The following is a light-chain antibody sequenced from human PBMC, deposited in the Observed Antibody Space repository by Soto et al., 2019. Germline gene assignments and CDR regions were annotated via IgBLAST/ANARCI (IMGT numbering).Light chain of an antibody. CDR1: QSISSY. CDR2: AAS. J-gene: IGKJ4*01. CDR3: QQSCSTPLT. V-gene: IGKV1-39*01. Sequence: DIQMTQSPSSLSASVGDRVTITCRASQSISSYLNWYQQKPGKAPKLLIYAASSLQSGVPSRFSGSGSGTDFTITISSLQPEDFATYYCQQSCSTPLTFVGGTKVEIK.